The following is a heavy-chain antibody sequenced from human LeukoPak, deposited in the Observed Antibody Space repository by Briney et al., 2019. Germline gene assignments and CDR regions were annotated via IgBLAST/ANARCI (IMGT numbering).Heavy chain of an antibody. CDR2: ISTSSTYI. D-gene: IGHD1-26*01. CDR1: GFTFSKYS. J-gene: IGHJ4*02. Sequence: PGGSLRLSCAASGFTFSKYSMNWVRHAPGKVLGWVSSISTSSTYIYYADSMKGRFTVSRDNAKKSLYLQMSSLRAEDTAVYYCARAKTSGSYLYDYWGQGTLVTVSS. V-gene: IGHV3-21*01. CDR3: ARAKTSGSYLYDY.